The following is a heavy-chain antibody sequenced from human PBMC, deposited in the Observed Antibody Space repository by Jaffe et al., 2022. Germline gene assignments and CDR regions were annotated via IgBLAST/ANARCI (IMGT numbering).Heavy chain of an antibody. Sequence: QVQLQESGPGLVKPSETLSLTCTVSGGFINSHYWSWIRQPPGKGLEWIGYVHYSGATNYNPSLKSRVTISLDTSKNQFSLKVTSVTAADTAVYYCARGYGPRTSGWDYWGHGTLVTVPS. J-gene: IGHJ4*01. CDR3: ARGYGPRTSGWDY. V-gene: IGHV4-59*11. CDR2: VHYSGAT. D-gene: IGHD6-19*01. CDR1: GGFINSHY.